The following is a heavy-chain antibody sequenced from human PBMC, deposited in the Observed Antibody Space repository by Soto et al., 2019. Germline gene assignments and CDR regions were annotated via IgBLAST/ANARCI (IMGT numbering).Heavy chain of an antibody. CDR2: INTDGSVT. CDR1: GFTFSIYW. CDR3: ARSPSGQLGNWFDP. V-gene: IGHV3-74*01. Sequence: EEQLVQSGGGLVQRGGSLRLSCAASGFTFSIYWMHWVRQEPGKGLLWVSRINTDGSVTSYADSVKGRFTISRDNAKNTLYLHMNSLRAEDTSVYYCARSPSGQLGNWFDPWGQGTLVTVSS. D-gene: IGHD6-13*01. J-gene: IGHJ5*02.